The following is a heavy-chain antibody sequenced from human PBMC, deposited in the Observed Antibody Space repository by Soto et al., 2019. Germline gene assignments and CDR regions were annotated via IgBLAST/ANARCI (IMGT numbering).Heavy chain of an antibody. V-gene: IGHV4-59*08. D-gene: IGHD1-20*01. CDR3: ARHGGKLGITGTMGNFDY. J-gene: IGHJ4*02. Sequence: PSETLSLTCTVSGGSITSYHWSWIRHFPGQGLEWIGHIQNSGSAKYNPSFKSRVTISVDTSNNQFSLKLTSVTAADTSVYYCARHGGKLGITGTMGNFDYWGQGSLVTVSS. CDR2: IQNSGSA. CDR1: GGSITSYH.